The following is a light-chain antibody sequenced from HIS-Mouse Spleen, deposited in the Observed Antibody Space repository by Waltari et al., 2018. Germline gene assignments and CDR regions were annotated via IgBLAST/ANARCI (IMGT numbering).Light chain of an antibody. V-gene: IGLV2-14*03. J-gene: IGLJ2*01. Sequence: QSALTQPASVSGSPGQSLTISCTGTSSDVGGYNYVSWDQQHPGKAPKRMIYDVNNRPSGFSHRFSGSTSGTTASLSISGLQAEDEADYYCSSHTSSSTVVFGGGTKLTVL. CDR3: SSHTSSSTVV. CDR2: DVN. CDR1: SSDVGGYNY.